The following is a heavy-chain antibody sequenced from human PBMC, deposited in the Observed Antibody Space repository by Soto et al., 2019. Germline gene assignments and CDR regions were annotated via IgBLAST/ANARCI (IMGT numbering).Heavy chain of an antibody. CDR1: GGSMRNYY. CDR3: TSSYSTSSSPDY. Sequence: PSETLSLTCSVSGGSMRNYYWNWNRQPPGRGLEWIGYVYHSGSTNYNPSLKSRVSMSVDVSRNHFSLTLHSVTAADTAVYFCTSSYSTSSSPDYWGQGTLVTVSS. J-gene: IGHJ4*02. D-gene: IGHD6-6*01. V-gene: IGHV4-59*01. CDR2: VYHSGST.